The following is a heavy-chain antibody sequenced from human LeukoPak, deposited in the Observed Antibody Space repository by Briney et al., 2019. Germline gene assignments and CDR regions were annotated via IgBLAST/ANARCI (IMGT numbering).Heavy chain of an antibody. D-gene: IGHD6-19*01. Sequence: ASVKVSCKASGYTFTSYGISWVRQAPGQGLEWMGWISAYNGNTNYAQKLQGRVTMTTDTSTRTAYIELRSLRSDDTAVYYCAREESGSGWISFDYWGQGTLVTVSS. J-gene: IGHJ4*02. V-gene: IGHV1-18*01. CDR2: ISAYNGNT. CDR1: GYTFTSYG. CDR3: AREESGSGWISFDY.